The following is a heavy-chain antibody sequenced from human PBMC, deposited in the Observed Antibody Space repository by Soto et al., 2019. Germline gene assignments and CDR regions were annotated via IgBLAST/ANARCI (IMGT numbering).Heavy chain of an antibody. CDR1: GGSISSYY. Sequence: SETLSLTCTVSGGSISSYYWSWIRQPPGKGLEWIGYIYYSGSTNYNPSLKSRVTISVDTSKNQFSLKLSSVTAADTAVYFCSRQHYDYIWGSYRHNAFDIWGQGTMVTVSS. CDR3: SRQHYDYIWGSYRHNAFDI. D-gene: IGHD3-16*02. V-gene: IGHV4-59*08. CDR2: IYYSGST. J-gene: IGHJ3*02.